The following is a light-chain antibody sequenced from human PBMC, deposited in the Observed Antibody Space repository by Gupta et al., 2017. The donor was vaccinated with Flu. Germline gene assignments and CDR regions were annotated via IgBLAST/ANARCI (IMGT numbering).Light chain of an antibody. CDR1: QSISSY. V-gene: IGKV1-39*01. J-gene: IGKJ2*02. CDR3: QQSFNIPGT. Sequence: DIQMTQSPSSLSASLGDRVTITCRASQSISSYVNWYQQKPGKAPELLIYGASNLQNGVPSRFSGSGSGTDFTLTISSVQPEDFAIYYCQQSFNIPGTFGQGTNLEIK. CDR2: GAS.